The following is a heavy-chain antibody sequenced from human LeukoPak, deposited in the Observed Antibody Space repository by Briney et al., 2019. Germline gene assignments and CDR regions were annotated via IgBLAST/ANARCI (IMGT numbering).Heavy chain of an antibody. V-gene: IGHV3-48*04. CDR3: ARDHSSSRDYYYYYGMDV. Sequence: GGSLRLSCAASGFTFSSYSMNWVRQAPGQGLEWVSYITSDSTTMFYADSVKGRFTASRDNAKNSLYLQMNSLRAEDTAVYYCARDHSSSRDYYYYYGMDVWGQGTTVTVSS. D-gene: IGHD6-13*01. J-gene: IGHJ6*02. CDR2: ITSDSTTM. CDR1: GFTFSSYS.